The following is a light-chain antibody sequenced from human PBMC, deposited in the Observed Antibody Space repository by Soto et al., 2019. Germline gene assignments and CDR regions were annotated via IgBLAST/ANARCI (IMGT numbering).Light chain of an antibody. V-gene: IGKV2-28*01. CDR2: LGS. CDR1: QNLLYSNGYYY. J-gene: IGKJ1*01. CDR3: MQGLQIPQT. Sequence: DIVMTRSPLSLPVTPGEPASISCRSSQNLLYSNGYYYLDWYLQKPGQSPQLLIYLGSNRASGVPDRFSGSGSGTDFTLKISRVEAEDVGVYYCMQGLQIPQTFGQGTKVEIK.